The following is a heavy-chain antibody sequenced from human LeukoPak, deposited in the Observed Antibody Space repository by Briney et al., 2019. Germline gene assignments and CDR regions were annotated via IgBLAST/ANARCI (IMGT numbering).Heavy chain of an antibody. CDR2: ITSSSSSI. CDR1: GFTFSSYT. J-gene: IGHJ5*02. Sequence: GGSLRLSCAASGFTFSSYTMNWVRQAPGKGLEWVSSITSSSSSIYYADSVKGRFTISRDNAKNSLYLQMTSLRAEDTAVYYCTRDHMVHPRGGWFDPWGKGTLVTVSS. V-gene: IGHV3-21*01. D-gene: IGHD3-10*01. CDR3: TRDHMVHPRGGWFDP.